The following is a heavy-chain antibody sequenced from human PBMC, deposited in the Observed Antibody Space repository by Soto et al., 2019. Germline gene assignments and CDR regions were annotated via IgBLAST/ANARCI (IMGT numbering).Heavy chain of an antibody. CDR3: ARGYSGYDWFDY. CDR2: INPNSGGT. D-gene: IGHD5-12*01. J-gene: IGHJ4*02. CDR1: GYTFTGYY. Sequence: ASVKVSFKASGYTFTGYYMHWLRQAPGQGLEWMGWINPNSGGTNYAQKFQGWVTMTRDTSISTAYMELSRLRSDDTAVYYCARGYSGYDWFDYWGQGTLVTVSS. V-gene: IGHV1-2*04.